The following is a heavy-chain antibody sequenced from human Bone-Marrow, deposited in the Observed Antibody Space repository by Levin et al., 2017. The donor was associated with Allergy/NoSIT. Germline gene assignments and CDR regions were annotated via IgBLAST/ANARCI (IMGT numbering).Heavy chain of an antibody. Sequence: ASVKVSCKASGYTFTNYHVHWVRHAPGQGLEWMGRINPKSGDTKYAPKSQGRVTMTMDTSLNTVYIQFSGLRSDDTATYYCARDHGNHYYYYWYGLDDWGQGTTVTVSS. V-gene: IGHV1-2*06. CDR2: INPKSGDT. CDR1: GYTFTNYH. CDR3: ARDHGNHYYYYWYGLDD. D-gene: IGHD4-23*01. J-gene: IGHJ6*02.